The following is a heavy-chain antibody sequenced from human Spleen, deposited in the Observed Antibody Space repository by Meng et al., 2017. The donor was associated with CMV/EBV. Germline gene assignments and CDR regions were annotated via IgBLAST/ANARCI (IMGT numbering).Heavy chain of an antibody. V-gene: IGHV1-69*10. Sequence: NFSTYAISWGQQAPGQGLEWMGGIILILGFANYAQRFQGRVTITADRSTSTAYMELSSLRSEDTAVYYCARETRGQQLVLGSWFDPWGQGTLVTVSS. CDR2: IILILGFA. CDR1: NFSTYA. CDR3: ARETRGQQLVLGSWFDP. D-gene: IGHD6-13*01. J-gene: IGHJ5*02.